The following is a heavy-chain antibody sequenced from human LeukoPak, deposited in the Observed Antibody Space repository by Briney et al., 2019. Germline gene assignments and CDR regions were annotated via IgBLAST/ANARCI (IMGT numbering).Heavy chain of an antibody. CDR3: ARGIVARPGTYYYYYYYMDV. Sequence: SETLSLTCTVSGGSISSYYWSWIRQPPGKGLEWIGYIYYSGSTNYNPSLKSRVTISVDTSKNQFSLKLSSVTAADTAVYYCARGIVARPGTYYYYYYYMDVWGKGTTVTVSS. V-gene: IGHV4-59*01. CDR2: IYYSGST. D-gene: IGHD6-6*01. J-gene: IGHJ6*03. CDR1: GGSISSYY.